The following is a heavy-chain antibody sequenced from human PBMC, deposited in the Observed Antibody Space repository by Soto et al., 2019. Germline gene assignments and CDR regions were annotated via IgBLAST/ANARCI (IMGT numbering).Heavy chain of an antibody. Sequence: SETLSLTCAVYGGCFSGYYWSWIRQPPGKGLEWIGEINHSGSTNYNPSLKSRVTISVDTSKNQFSLKLSSVTAADTAVYYCAGSPWYRGNWFDPLGQGTLVTVS. CDR3: AGSPWYRGNWFDP. CDR2: INHSGST. V-gene: IGHV4-34*01. J-gene: IGHJ5*02. CDR1: GGCFSGYY. D-gene: IGHD1-26*01.